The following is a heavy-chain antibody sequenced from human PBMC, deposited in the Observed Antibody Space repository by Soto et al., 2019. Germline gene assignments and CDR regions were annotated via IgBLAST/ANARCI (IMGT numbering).Heavy chain of an antibody. Sequence: GGSLRLSCAASGFTFSSYGMHWVRQAPGKGLEWVAVISYDGSNKYYADSVKGRFTISRDNSKNTLYLQMNSLRAEDTAVYYCAKDLSRYYYYGMDVWGQGTTVTVSS. CDR2: ISYDGSNK. CDR1: GFTFSSYG. J-gene: IGHJ6*02. CDR3: AKDLSRYYYYGMDV. V-gene: IGHV3-30*18.